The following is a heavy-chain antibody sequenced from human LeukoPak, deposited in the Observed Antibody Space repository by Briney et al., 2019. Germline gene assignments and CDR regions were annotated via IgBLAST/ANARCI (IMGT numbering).Heavy chain of an antibody. CDR3: AREISGYSSSWYGDDAFDI. V-gene: IGHV3-7*01. CDR2: IKQDGSEK. CDR1: GFTFSSYW. Sequence: PGGSLSLSCAASGFTFSSYWMSWVRQAPGKGLEWVANIKQDGSEKYYVDSVKGRFTISRDNAKNSLYLQMNSLRAEDTAVYYCAREISGYSSSWYGDDAFDIWGQGTMVTVSS. J-gene: IGHJ3*02. D-gene: IGHD6-13*01.